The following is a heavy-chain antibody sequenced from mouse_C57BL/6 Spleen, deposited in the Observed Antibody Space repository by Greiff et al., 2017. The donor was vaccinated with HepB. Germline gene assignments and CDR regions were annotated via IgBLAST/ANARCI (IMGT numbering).Heavy chain of an antibody. CDR3: ARATVVPGDY. CDR2: IYPGDGDT. CDR1: GYAFSSYW. D-gene: IGHD1-1*01. J-gene: IGHJ4*01. Sequence: QVHVKQSGAELVKPGASVKISCKASGYAFSSYWMNWVKQRPGKGLEWIGQIYPGDGDTNYNGKFKGKATLTADKSSSTAYMQLSSLTSEDSAVYFCARATVVPGDYWGQGTSVTVSS. V-gene: IGHV1-80*01.